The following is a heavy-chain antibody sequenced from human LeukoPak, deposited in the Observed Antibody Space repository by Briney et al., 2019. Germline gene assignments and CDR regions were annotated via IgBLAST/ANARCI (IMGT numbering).Heavy chain of an antibody. J-gene: IGHJ6*04. D-gene: IGHD3-10*02. Sequence: PGGALRLSCAASGFTFSSYEMNWVRQAPGKGLEWVSYISSSGSTIYYADSVKGRFTISRDNAKNSLYLQMNSLRAEDTAVYYCAELGITMIGGVWGKGTTVTISS. CDR2: ISSSGSTI. V-gene: IGHV3-48*03. CDR3: AELGITMIGGV. CDR1: GFTFSSYE.